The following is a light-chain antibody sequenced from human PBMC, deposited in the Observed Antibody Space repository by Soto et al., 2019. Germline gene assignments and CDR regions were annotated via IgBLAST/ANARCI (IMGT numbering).Light chain of an antibody. CDR1: SGDIGSYNR. CDR3: AVWDDSLNGPV. CDR2: EVT. V-gene: IGLV2-14*01. Sequence: QSALTQPASVSGSPGQSITISCTGTSGDIGSYNRVSWYQQHPGKAPKLIIYEVTDRPSGVSNRFSGSKSGNTASLTISGLQAEDEAEYYCAVWDDSLNGPVFGGGTKLTVL. J-gene: IGLJ2*01.